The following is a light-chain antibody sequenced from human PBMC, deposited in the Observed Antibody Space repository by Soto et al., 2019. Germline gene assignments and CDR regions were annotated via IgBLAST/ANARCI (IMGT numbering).Light chain of an antibody. CDR1: SSDVGGYNY. CDR3: CSYAGRSTWDVV. V-gene: IGLV2-14*01. J-gene: IGLJ2*01. CDR2: EVS. Sequence: QSVLTQPASVSGSPGQSITISCTGTSSDVGGYNYVSWYQQHPGTAPKLMIYEVSNRPSGVSDRFSGSRSGNTASLTISGLQAEDEADYYCCSYAGRSTWDVVFGGGTKLTVL.